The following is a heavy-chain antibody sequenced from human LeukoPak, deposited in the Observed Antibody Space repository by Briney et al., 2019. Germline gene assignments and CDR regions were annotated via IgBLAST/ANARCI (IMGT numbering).Heavy chain of an antibody. D-gene: IGHD6-13*01. CDR1: GYTFTVYY. J-gene: IGHJ4*02. CDR2: INPNSGGT. V-gene: IGHV1-2*02. Sequence: ASVKVSCKASGYTFTVYYMHWVRQAPGQGLEWMGWINPNSGGTNYAQKFQGRVTMTRDTSISTAYMELSRLRSDDTAVYYCARAHSSSWTFDYWGQGTLVTVSS. CDR3: ARAHSSSWTFDY.